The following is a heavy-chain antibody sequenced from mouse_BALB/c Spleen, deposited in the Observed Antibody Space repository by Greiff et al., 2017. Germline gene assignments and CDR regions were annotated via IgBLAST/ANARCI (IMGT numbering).Heavy chain of an antibody. D-gene: IGHD1-1*01. V-gene: IGHV5-17*02. Sequence: DVMLVESGGGLVQPGGSRKLSCAASGFTFSSFGMHWVRQAPEKGLEWVAYISSGSSTIYYADTVKGRFTISRDNPKNTLFLQMTSLRSEDTAMYYCAGGDYGSGWDYWGQGTTLTVSS. CDR3: AGGDYGSGWDY. CDR1: GFTFSSFG. J-gene: IGHJ2*01. CDR2: ISSGSSTI.